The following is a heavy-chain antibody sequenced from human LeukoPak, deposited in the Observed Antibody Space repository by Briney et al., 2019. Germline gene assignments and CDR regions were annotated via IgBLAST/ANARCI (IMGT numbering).Heavy chain of an antibody. D-gene: IGHD3-3*01. V-gene: IGHV3-23*01. Sequence: GGSLRLSCAASGFTFSNYALNWVRQAPGKGLEWVSGISDSGDYTPYADSVKGRFSISRDNSKNTLFLQMDSLRAEDTAVYYCAKDTKSRVSGPLDYWGQGTLVTVSS. CDR3: AKDTKSRVSGPLDY. J-gene: IGHJ4*02. CDR1: GFTFSNYA. CDR2: ISDSGDYT.